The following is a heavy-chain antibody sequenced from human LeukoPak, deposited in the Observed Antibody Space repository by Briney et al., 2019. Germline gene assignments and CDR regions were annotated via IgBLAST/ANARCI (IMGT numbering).Heavy chain of an antibody. CDR1: GFTFSSHW. CDR3: ARHVPRGRSDFDC. V-gene: IGHV3-7*01. CDR2: IDEDGDVK. J-gene: IGHJ4*02. Sequence: GGSLRLSCAASGFTFSSHWMAWVRQAPGKGLEWLANIDEDGDVKFYAESVKGRFTVSRDNARASMFLQMDSLRAEDTTLYYCARHVPRGRSDFDCWGQGVLVTVSS. D-gene: IGHD5-12*01.